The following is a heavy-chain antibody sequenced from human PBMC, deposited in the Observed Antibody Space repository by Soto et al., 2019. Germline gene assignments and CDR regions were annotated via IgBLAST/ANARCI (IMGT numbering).Heavy chain of an antibody. J-gene: IGHJ4*02. Sequence: SETLSLTCAVSGGSISSGGYSWSWIRQPPGKGLEWIGYIYHSGSTYYNPSLKSRVTISVDRSKNQFSLKLSSVTAADTAVYFCATFAGGSGSFDYWGQGTLVTVSS. CDR2: IYHSGST. CDR1: GGSISSGGYS. V-gene: IGHV4-30-2*01. D-gene: IGHD3-22*01. CDR3: ATFAGGSGSFDY.